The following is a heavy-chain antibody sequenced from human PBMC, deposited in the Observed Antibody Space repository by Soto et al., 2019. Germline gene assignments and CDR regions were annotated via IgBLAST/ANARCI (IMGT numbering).Heavy chain of an antibody. CDR2: IYYSGST. Sequence: SETLSLTCTVSGGSISSGGYYWSWIRQHPGKGLEWIGYIYYSGSTYYNPSLKSRVTISVDTSKNQFSLKLSSVTAADTAVYYCASGSLAARRRDYYYYGMDVWGQGTTVTVSS. V-gene: IGHV4-31*03. J-gene: IGHJ6*02. CDR1: GGSISSGGYY. CDR3: ASGSLAARRRDYYYYGMDV. D-gene: IGHD6-6*01.